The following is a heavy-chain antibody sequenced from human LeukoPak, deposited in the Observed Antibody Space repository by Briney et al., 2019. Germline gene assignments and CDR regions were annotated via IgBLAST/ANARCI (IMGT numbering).Heavy chain of an antibody. Sequence: GASVKVSCKASGFTFTNSPMQRVRQARGQPLEWIGWIVVGSGDTNYAQKFQERVTLTRDLSTSTAYMELRSLRSEDTAVYYCATGSGWYSPDHWGQGTLVTVSS. J-gene: IGHJ5*02. V-gene: IGHV1-58*02. CDR1: GFTFTNSP. D-gene: IGHD6-19*01. CDR2: IVVGSGDT. CDR3: ATGSGWYSPDH.